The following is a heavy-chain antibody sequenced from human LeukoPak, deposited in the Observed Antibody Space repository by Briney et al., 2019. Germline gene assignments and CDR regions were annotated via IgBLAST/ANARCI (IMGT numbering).Heavy chain of an antibody. CDR2: ISSSSSTI. CDR1: GFTFSSYS. CDR3: ARISMPTYCGGDCYGNWFDP. J-gene: IGHJ5*02. V-gene: IGHV3-48*01. D-gene: IGHD2-21*02. Sequence: GGSLRLSCAASGFTFSSYSMNWVRRAPGKGLEWVSYISSSSSTIYYADSVKGRFTISRDNAKNSLYLQMNSLRAEDTAVYYCARISMPTYCGGDCYGNWFDPWGQGTLVTVSS.